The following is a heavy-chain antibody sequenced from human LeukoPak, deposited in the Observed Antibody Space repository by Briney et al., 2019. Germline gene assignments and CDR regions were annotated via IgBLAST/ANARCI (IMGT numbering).Heavy chain of an antibody. CDR2: IRYDGSNK. CDR3: AKGPRRVRNYYYYYMDV. Sequence: GGSLRLSCAVSGFTFSDAWMTWVRQAPGKGLEWVAFIRYDGSNKYYADSVKGRFTISRDNSKNTLYLQMNSLRAEDTAVYYCAKGPRRVRNYYYYYMDVWGKGTTVTISS. D-gene: IGHD3-3*01. CDR1: GFTFSDAW. J-gene: IGHJ6*03. V-gene: IGHV3-30*02.